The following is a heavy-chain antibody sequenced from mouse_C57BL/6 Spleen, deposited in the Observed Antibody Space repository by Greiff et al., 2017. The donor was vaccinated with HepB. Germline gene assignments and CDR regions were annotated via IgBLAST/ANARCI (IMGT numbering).Heavy chain of an antibody. CDR3: ARPQGYGSSYWYFDV. CDR1: GFTFSSYT. CDR2: ISGGGGNT. V-gene: IGHV5-9*01. D-gene: IGHD1-1*01. Sequence: EVKLMESGGGLVKPGGSLKLSCAASGFTFSSYTMSGVRRTPEKGWGWVATISGGGGNTYYPDSVKGRFTISRDNAKNTLYLQMSSLRSEDTALYYCARPQGYGSSYWYFDVWGTGTTVTVSS. J-gene: IGHJ1*03.